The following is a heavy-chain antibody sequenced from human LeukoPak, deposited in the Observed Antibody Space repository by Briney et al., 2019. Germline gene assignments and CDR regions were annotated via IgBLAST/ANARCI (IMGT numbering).Heavy chain of an antibody. D-gene: IGHD2-8*01. CDR2: INPNSGGT. J-gene: IGHJ3*02. CDR3: ARDRAAAPRTNAFDI. CDR1: GYTFTGYY. Sequence: ASVKVSCKASGYTFTGYYMHWVGQAPGQGLEWMGRINPNSGGTNYAQKFQGRVTMTRDTSISTAYMELSRLRSDDTAVCYCARDRAAAPRTNAFDIWGQGTMVTVSS. V-gene: IGHV1-2*06.